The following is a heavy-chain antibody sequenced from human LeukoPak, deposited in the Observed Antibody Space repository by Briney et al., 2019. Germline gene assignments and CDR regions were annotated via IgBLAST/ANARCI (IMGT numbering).Heavy chain of an antibody. CDR3: ATGGLRRHAYSSDY. D-gene: IGHD4-11*01. CDR1: GYTPTELS. V-gene: IGHV1-24*01. Sequence: ASVKVACKVAGYTPTELSMHWVRQAPGKGLEWMGGFDPEDGEAMYAQKFEGRVPMTDDTSTDTAYMELSSLRSEHTAVYSCATGGLRRHAYSSDYWGQGTLVTVSS. J-gene: IGHJ4*02. CDR2: FDPEDGEA.